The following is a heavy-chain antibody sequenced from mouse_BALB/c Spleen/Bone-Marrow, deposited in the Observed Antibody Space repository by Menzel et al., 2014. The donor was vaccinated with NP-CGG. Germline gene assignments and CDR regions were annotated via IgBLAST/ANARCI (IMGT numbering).Heavy chain of an antibody. CDR3: ARSTGTWDY. CDR2: ILPGSGST. V-gene: IGHV1-9*01. Sequence: VQRVESGAELMKPGASVKISCKATGYTFSSYWIEWVKQRPGHGLVWIGEILPGSGSTNYNEKFKGKATFTADTSSNTAYMQLSSLTSEDSAVYYCARSTGTWDYWGQGTTLTVSS. J-gene: IGHJ2*01. D-gene: IGHD4-1*02. CDR1: GYTFSSYW.